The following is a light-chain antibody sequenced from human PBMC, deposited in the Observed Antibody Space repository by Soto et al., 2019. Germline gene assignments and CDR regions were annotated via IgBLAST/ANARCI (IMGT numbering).Light chain of an antibody. CDR1: SSDVGGYNY. J-gene: IGLJ2*01. CDR2: YVS. V-gene: IGLV2-14*01. CDR3: SSYTSSSTLV. Sequence: QSALTQPASVSGSPGQSITISCTGTSSDVGGYNYVSWYQQHPGKAPKLMIYYVSNRPSGVSNRFSGSKSGNTASLTISGLQAEDGADYYCSSYTSSSTLVFGGGTQLTVL.